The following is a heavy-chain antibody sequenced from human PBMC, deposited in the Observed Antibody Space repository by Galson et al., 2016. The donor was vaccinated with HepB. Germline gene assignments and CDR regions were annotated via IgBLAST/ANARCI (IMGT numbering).Heavy chain of an antibody. D-gene: IGHD3-22*01. V-gene: IGHV5-51*01. J-gene: IGHJ2*01. CDR1: GYSFVSYW. Sequence: QSGAEVKKPGESLKISCQGSGYSFVSYWIGWVRQMPGKGLEWMGIIYPGDSDTIYSPYFQGQVTISADKSITTAYLQWSSLKASDTAMYYCARRAGGSSGYHYWYFDLWGRGTLVSVSS. CDR3: ARRAGGSSGYHYWYFDL. CDR2: IYPGDSDT.